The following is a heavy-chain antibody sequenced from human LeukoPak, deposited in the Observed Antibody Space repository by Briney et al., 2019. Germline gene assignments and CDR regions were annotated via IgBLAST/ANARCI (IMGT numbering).Heavy chain of an antibody. D-gene: IGHD4-17*01. CDR1: GFTFSSYW. CDR2: IKQDGSEK. V-gene: IGHV3-7*01. Sequence: PGGSLRLSCAASGFTFSSYWMSWVRQAPGKGLEWVANIKQDGSEKYYVDSVKGRFTISRDNSKNTLYLQMGSLRAEDMAVYYCAREALTTVVNRGAFDPWGQGTLVTVSS. J-gene: IGHJ5*02. CDR3: AREALTTVVNRGAFDP.